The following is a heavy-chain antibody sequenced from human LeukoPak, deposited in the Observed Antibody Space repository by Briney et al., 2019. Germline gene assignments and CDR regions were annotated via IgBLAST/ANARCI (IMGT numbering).Heavy chain of an antibody. CDR2: INTYNGNT. CDR1: GYTFTSYG. J-gene: IGHJ4*02. D-gene: IGHD2-21*01. Sequence: ASVKVSCKSSGYTFTSYGISWVRQAPGQGLEWMGWINTYNGNTNYAQKVQGRVTMTTDTSTSTAYMELKSLRSDDTAVYYCARALFLGIAPEGYWGQGTLVTVSS. V-gene: IGHV1-18*01. CDR3: ARALFLGIAPEGY.